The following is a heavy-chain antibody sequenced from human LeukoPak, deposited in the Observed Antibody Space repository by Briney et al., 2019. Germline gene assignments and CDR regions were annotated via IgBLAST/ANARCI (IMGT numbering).Heavy chain of an antibody. Sequence: GGSLRLSCAASGFTFSSYAMSWVRQAPGKGLEWVSAISGSGGSTYYADSVKGRFTISRDNSKNTLYLQMNSLRAEDTAAYYCAKGTFGGVIVVSAYYFDYWSQGTLVTVSS. J-gene: IGHJ4*02. CDR3: AKGTFGGVIVVSAYYFDY. V-gene: IGHV3-23*01. CDR1: GFTFSSYA. D-gene: IGHD3-16*02. CDR2: ISGSGGST.